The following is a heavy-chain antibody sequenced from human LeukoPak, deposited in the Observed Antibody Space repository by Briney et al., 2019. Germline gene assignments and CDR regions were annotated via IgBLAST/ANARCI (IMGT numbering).Heavy chain of an antibody. D-gene: IGHD2-2*02. CDR1: GGSFSGYY. J-gene: IGHJ4*02. CDR2: INHSGST. CDR3: AREYCTRTSCYMFFDH. V-gene: IGHV4-34*01. Sequence: PSETMSLTCAVDGGSFSGYYWSWIRQPPGKGLEWIGEINHSGSTNYNPSLKSRVTISVDTSKNQFSLKLNSVTAADTAVYYCAREYCTRTSCYMFFDHWGQGTLVTVSS.